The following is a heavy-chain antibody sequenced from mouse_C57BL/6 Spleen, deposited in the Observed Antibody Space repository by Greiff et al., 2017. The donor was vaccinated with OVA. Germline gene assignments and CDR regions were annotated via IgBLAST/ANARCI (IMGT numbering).Heavy chain of an antibody. V-gene: IGHV5-6*01. CDR2: ISSGGSYT. CDR1: GFTFSSYG. CDR3: ARQGDY. Sequence: EVMLVESGGDLVKPGGSLKLSCAASGFTFSSYGMSWVRQTPDKRLEWVATISSGGSYTYYPDSVKGRFTISRDNAKNTLYLQMSSLKSEDTAMYYCARQGDYWGQGTSVTVSS. J-gene: IGHJ4*01.